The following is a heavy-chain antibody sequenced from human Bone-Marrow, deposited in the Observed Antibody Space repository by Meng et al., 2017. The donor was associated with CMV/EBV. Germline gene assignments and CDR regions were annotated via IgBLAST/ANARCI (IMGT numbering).Heavy chain of an antibody. CDR2: IIPILGIA. V-gene: IGHV1-69*10. CDR3: ARTGTTGGVTHNWFDP. CDR1: GGTFSSYA. Sequence: SVKVSCKASGGTFSSYAISWVRQAPGQGLEWMGGIIPILGIANYAQKFQGRVTITADKSTSTAYMELSSLRSEDTAVYYCARTGTTGGVTHNWFDPWGQGTLVTVSS. J-gene: IGHJ5*02. D-gene: IGHD1-1*01.